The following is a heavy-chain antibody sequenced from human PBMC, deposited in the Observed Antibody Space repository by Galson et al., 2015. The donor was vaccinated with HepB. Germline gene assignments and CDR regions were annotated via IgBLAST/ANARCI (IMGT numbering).Heavy chain of an antibody. CDR1: GFSFSRYG. CDR2: ISYSGTSK. D-gene: IGHD1-14*01. Sequence: SLRLSCAASGFSFSRYGMSWVRQIPGKGLEWVAGISYSGTSKYHADSVRGRFTISGDNSKNTLFLQIASLRAEDTAMYYCAKEGGAIGKYPLDSWGQGALVTVSS. CDR3: AKEGGAIGKYPLDS. J-gene: IGHJ4*02. V-gene: IGHV3-23*01.